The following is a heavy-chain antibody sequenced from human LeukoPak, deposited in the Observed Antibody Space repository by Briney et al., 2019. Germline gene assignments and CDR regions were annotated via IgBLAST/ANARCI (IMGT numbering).Heavy chain of an antibody. D-gene: IGHD2-2*01. J-gene: IGHJ6*02. Sequence: GASVKVSCKASGYTFTNYAMHWVRQAPGQRLEWMGWINAGNGNTKYSQKFQDRVTITRDTSASTAYMELSSLRSEDTAVYYCARESCSSTSCYYYYGMDVWGQGATVTVSS. CDR2: INAGNGNT. CDR1: GYTFTNYA. CDR3: ARESCSSTSCYYYYGMDV. V-gene: IGHV1-3*01.